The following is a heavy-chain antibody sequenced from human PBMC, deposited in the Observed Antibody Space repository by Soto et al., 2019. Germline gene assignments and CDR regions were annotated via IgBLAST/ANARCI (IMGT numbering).Heavy chain of an antibody. CDR1: GFTFSSYS. D-gene: IGHD2-15*01. J-gene: IGHJ4*02. Sequence: EVQLVESGGGLVQPGGSLRLSCSASGFTFSSYSMSWVRQAPGKGLEWVSYISGSSSTIYYADSVKGRFTISRDNAKNSLYLQMNSLRAEDTAVYYCARDGGYCSGGSCYGYYLDYWGQGTLVTVSS. CDR2: ISGSSSTI. V-gene: IGHV3-48*01. CDR3: ARDGGYCSGGSCYGYYLDY.